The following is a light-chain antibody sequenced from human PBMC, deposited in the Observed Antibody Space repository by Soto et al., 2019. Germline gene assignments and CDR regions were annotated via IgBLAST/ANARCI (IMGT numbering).Light chain of an antibody. CDR3: QQYNNWPYT. Sequence: EIVMTQSPATLSVSPGERDTLSCRASQPVSSNFAWYRQKPGQAPTLVISRASTRATGIPARFSGSGSGTEFTLNICSLQPEDFAVYYCQQYNNWPYTFGQGTKLEIK. J-gene: IGKJ2*01. V-gene: IGKV3-15*01. CDR1: QPVSSN. CDR2: RAS.